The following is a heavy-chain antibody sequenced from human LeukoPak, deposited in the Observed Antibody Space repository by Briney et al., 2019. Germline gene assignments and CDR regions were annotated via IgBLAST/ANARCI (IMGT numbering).Heavy chain of an antibody. V-gene: IGHV3-66*01. D-gene: IGHD6-13*01. CDR3: ARGSGSSSWYFGAFDI. J-gene: IGHJ3*02. CDR2: IYSGGST. CDR1: GFTVSSNY. Sequence: GGSLRLSCAASGFTVSSNYMSWVRQAPGKGLEWVSVIYSGGSTYYADSVKGRFTISRDNSKNTLYLQMNSLRAEDTAVYYCARGSGSSSWYFGAFDIWGQGTMVTVSS.